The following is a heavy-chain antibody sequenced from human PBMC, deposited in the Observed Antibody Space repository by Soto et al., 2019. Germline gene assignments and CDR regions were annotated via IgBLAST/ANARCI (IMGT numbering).Heavy chain of an antibody. J-gene: IGHJ3*01. V-gene: IGHV2-5*02. CDR3: AHIVITFGGVVADDAFDV. Sequence: SGPTLVNPTETLTQTCTFSGFSLTTRGVGVGWIRQPPGKALEWLAVIYWDDDKRYSPSLKTRLVLTKDTPKNQVVLTMTNMDSVDTATYFCAHIVITFGGVVADDAFDVWGQGTTVTVSS. CDR1: GFSLTTRGVG. CDR2: IYWDDDK. D-gene: IGHD3-16*02.